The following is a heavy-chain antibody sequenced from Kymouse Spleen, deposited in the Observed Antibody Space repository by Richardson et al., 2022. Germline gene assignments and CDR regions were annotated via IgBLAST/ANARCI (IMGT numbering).Heavy chain of an antibody. CDR3: ARGRAVAGTTLFDY. D-gene: IGHD6-19*01. V-gene: IGHV4-34*01. J-gene: IGHJ4*02. CDR1: GGSFSGYY. CDR2: INHSGST. Sequence: QVQLQQWGAGLLKPSETLSLTCAVYGGSFSGYYWSWIRQPPGKGLEWIGEINHSGSTNYNPSLKSRVTISVDTSKNQFSLKLSSVTAADTAVYYCARGRAVAGTTLFDYWGQGTLVTVSS.